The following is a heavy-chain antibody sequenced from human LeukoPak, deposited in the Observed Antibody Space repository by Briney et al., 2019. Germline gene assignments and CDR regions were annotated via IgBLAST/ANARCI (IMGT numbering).Heavy chain of an antibody. J-gene: IGHJ4*01. V-gene: IGHV3-74*01. CDR3: IREVQVRASASLGL. CDR2: MNSAGTTI. D-gene: IGHD1-1*01. Sequence: GGSLRLSCAASGFTISGFWMHWVRQVPGEGLVWVARMNSAGTTINYADSVKGRFTIPRDNVRNTLHLQMNNLSLEDTAVYFCIREVQVRASASLGLWGRGTLVTVS. CDR1: GFTISGFW.